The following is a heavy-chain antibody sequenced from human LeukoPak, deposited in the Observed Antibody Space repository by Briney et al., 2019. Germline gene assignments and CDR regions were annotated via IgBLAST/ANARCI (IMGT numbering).Heavy chain of an antibody. V-gene: IGHV4-31*03. D-gene: IGHD3-10*01. Sequence: KSSETLSLTCTVSGGSISSGAYYWNWIRQHPGKGLEWIGYIFHSGGTYYNPSLKSRVTISVDTSKNQFSLKMSSVTAADTAVYYCASGLYGSGRAWAFDIWGQGTMVTVSS. CDR1: GGSISSGAYY. CDR2: IFHSGGT. J-gene: IGHJ3*02. CDR3: ASGLYGSGRAWAFDI.